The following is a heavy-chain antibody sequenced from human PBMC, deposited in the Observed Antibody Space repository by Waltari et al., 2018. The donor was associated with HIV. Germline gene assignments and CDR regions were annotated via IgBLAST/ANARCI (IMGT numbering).Heavy chain of an antibody. J-gene: IGHJ5*02. CDR1: GFTFNSYS. CDR2: ISSSGTFS. D-gene: IGHD6-6*01. Sequence: EVQLVESGGGPVKPGGSLRLSCRASGFTFNSYSLHWVRQAPGKGLEWISSISSSGTFSHYADSVKGRFTISRDNDNKLVYLQMNSLRAEDTAVYYCARDRRDNSLSLNCFDPWGQGTLVTVSS. CDR3: ARDRRDNSLSLNCFDP. V-gene: IGHV3-21*01.